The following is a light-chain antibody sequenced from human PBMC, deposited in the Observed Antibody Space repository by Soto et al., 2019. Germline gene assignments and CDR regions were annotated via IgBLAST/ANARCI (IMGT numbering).Light chain of an antibody. V-gene: IGKV1-39*01. CDR3: QQSYSTPRT. CDR1: QSIGNY. Sequence: IQLTHSPSSLSASVGDRVTITCRASQSIGNYLNWYQQKPGKAPNLLIYAASSLQSGVPSRFSGSGSGTDFTLTISSLQPEDFATYYCQQSYSTPRTFGQGTRLEIK. J-gene: IGKJ5*01. CDR2: AAS.